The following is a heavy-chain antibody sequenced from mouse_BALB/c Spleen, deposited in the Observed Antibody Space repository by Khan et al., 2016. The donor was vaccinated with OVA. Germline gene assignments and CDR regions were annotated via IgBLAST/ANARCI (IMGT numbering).Heavy chain of an antibody. CDR1: GFTFSAYG. CDR2: INSDGYYT. D-gene: IGHD1-1*02. Sequence: EVKLLESGRDLVRPGGSLNLSCAASGFTFSAYGMSWVRQSPDKRLEWVATINSDGYYTYYPDSLKGRFIISGDNAKNTLYLQRRSPEYTDTSMYYCAGSLSGSFAYWGQGTLVTVSA. CDR3: AGSLSGSFAY. J-gene: IGHJ3*01. V-gene: IGHV5-6*01.